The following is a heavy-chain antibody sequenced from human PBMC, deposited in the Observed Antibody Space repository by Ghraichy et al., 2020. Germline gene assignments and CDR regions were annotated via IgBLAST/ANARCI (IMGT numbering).Heavy chain of an antibody. CDR1: GGSFSGYY. CDR2: INHSGST. D-gene: IGHD1-1*01. V-gene: IGHV4-34*01. Sequence: SETLSLTCAVYGGSFSGYYWSWIRQPPGKGLEWIGEINHSGSTNYNPSLKSRVTISVDTSKNQFSLKLSSVTAADTAVYYCARITGSPVRGTYYYYGMDVWGQGTTVTVSS. CDR3: ARITGSPVRGTYYYYGMDV. J-gene: IGHJ6*02.